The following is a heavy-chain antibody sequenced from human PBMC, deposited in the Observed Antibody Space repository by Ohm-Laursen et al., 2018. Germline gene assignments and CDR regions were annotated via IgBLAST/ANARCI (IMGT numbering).Heavy chain of an antibody. J-gene: IGHJ6*02. CDR1: GFTFSSYG. D-gene: IGHD2-2*01. Sequence: SLRLSCTASGFTFSSYGMHWVRQAPGKGLEWVALISYEGTNKYYADSVKGRFTISRDNSKSTLYLQMNSLRAEDTAVYYCARGDCSSTSCYYYYYYGMDVWGQGTTVTVSS. CDR2: ISYEGTNK. CDR3: ARGDCSSTSCYYYYYYGMDV. V-gene: IGHV3-30*03.